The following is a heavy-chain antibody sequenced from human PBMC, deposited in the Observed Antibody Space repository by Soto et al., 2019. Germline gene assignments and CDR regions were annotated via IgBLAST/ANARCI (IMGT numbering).Heavy chain of an antibody. CDR3: ARDLPYCTNGVCHWNWFDP. CDR1: GGSISSGDYY. J-gene: IGHJ5*02. Sequence: SETLSLTCTVSGGSISSGDYYWSWIRQPPGKGLEWIGYIYYSGSTYYNPSLKSRVTISVDTSKNQFSLKLSSVTAADTAVYYCARDLPYCTNGVCHWNWFDPWGQGTLVTAST. D-gene: IGHD2-8*01. V-gene: IGHV4-30-4*01. CDR2: IYYSGST.